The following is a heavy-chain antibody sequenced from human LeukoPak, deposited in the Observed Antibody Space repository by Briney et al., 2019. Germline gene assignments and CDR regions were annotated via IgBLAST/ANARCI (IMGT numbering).Heavy chain of an antibody. CDR2: VYHSGST. V-gene: IGHV4-4*02. CDR3: AREGSRDFWSGPVYYFDY. J-gene: IGHJ4*02. CDR1: GGSISSSNW. Sequence: PSETLSLTCAVSGGSISSSNWWSWVRQPPGKGLEWIGEVYHSGSTNCNPSLKSRVTISVDTSKNQFSLRLSSVTAADTAVYYCAREGSRDFWSGPVYYFDYWGQGTLVTVSS. D-gene: IGHD3-3*01.